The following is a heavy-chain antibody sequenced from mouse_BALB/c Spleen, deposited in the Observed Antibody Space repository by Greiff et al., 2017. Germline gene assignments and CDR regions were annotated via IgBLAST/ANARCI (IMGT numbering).Heavy chain of an antibody. CDR2: ISSGGGST. V-gene: IGHV5-12-1*01. Sequence: EVQLVESGGGLVKPGGSLKLSCAASGFAFSSYDMSWVRQTPEKRLEWVAYISSGGGSTYYPDTVKGRFTISRDNAKNTLYLQMSSLKSEDTAMYYCARQRDYYGSSPHFDYWGQGTTLTVSS. J-gene: IGHJ2*01. D-gene: IGHD1-1*01. CDR3: ARQRDYYGSSPHFDY. CDR1: GFAFSSYD.